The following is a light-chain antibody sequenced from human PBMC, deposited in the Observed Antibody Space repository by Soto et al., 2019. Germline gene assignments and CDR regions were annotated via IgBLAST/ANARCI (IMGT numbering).Light chain of an antibody. J-gene: IGKJ2*01. CDR1: QSLLHSTGYNF. Sequence: DILLTQSTLSLPVTPGEPASISCRSSQSLLHSTGYNFLDWYLQRPGQSPQLLIYLGSNRDSGVPDRLNGSGSGTDFTLKITRVEAEDVGIYYCMQALQTPYTFGQGTKLDIK. CDR3: MQALQTPYT. CDR2: LGS. V-gene: IGKV2-28*01.